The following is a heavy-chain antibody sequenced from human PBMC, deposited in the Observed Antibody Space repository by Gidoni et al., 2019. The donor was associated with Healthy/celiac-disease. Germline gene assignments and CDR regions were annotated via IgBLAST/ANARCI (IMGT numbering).Heavy chain of an antibody. J-gene: IGHJ6*02. Sequence: QVQLVESGGGVVQPGRSLRLSCAASGFTFSSYAMHWVRQAPGKGLEWVAVISYDGSNKYYADSVKGRFTISRDNSKNTLYLQMNSLRAEDTAVYYCARDPGCSGGSCYSGLGSNYYYYGMDVWGQGTTVTVSS. CDR1: GFTFSSYA. D-gene: IGHD2-15*01. V-gene: IGHV3-30*04. CDR3: ARDPGCSGGSCYSGLGSNYYYYGMDV. CDR2: ISYDGSNK.